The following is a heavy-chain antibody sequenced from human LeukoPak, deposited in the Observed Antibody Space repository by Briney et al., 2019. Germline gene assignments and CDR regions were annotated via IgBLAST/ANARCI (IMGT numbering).Heavy chain of an antibody. CDR1: GFTFDDFA. J-gene: IGHJ3*01. D-gene: IGHD4-17*01. Sequence: GGSLRLSCAASGFTFDDFAMHWVRQAPGKGLEWVSGITWNNIVIGYVGSVQGRFTISRDNARNSLYLQMNTLRVEDTALYYCAKDRRGDYGAFDVWGQGTMVTVSS. CDR2: ITWNNIVI. V-gene: IGHV3-9*01. CDR3: AKDRRGDYGAFDV.